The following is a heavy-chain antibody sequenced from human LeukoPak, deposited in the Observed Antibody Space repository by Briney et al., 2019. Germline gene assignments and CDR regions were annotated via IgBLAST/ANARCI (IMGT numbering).Heavy chain of an antibody. CDR3: ARVRYGSGSYSSWFDP. Sequence: PGGSLRLSCAASGFTFSSYGMHWVRQAPGKGLEWVAVIWYDGSNKYYADSVKGRFTISRDNSKNTLYLQMKSLRAEDTAVYYCARVRYGSGSYSSWFDPWAREPWSPSPQ. CDR2: IWYDGSNK. J-gene: IGHJ5*02. CDR1: GFTFSSYG. D-gene: IGHD3-10*01. V-gene: IGHV3-33*08.